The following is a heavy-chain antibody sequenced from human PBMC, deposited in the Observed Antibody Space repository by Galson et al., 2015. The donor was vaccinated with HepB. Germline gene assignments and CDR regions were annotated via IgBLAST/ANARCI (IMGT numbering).Heavy chain of an antibody. J-gene: IGHJ4*02. CDR2: IWSDGSDK. CDR3: ARDRTYCGSPSCSRMGPNY. V-gene: IGHV3-33*01. Sequence: SLRLSCAPSGFTFTKYGMHRVRQAPSKGLEWVALIWSDGSDKNYADSVKGRFTISRDNSKNTVSLQMDSLRAEDTAVYYCARDRTYCGSPSCSRMGPNYWGQGTLVTVSS. CDR1: GFTFTKYG. D-gene: IGHD2-2*01.